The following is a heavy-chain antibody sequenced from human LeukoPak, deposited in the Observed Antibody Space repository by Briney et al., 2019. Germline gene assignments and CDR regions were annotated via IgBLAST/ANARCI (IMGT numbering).Heavy chain of an antibody. J-gene: IGHJ4*02. CDR1: GFTSSDYY. Sequence: GGSLRLSCAASGFTSSDYYMSWIRQAPGKGLEWVSYISSSGSTIYYADSVKGRFTISWDNAKNSLYLQMNSLRAEDTAVYYCARDVLMGVTGYWGQGTLVTVSS. D-gene: IGHD1-20*01. CDR2: ISSSGSTI. CDR3: ARDVLMGVTGY. V-gene: IGHV3-11*04.